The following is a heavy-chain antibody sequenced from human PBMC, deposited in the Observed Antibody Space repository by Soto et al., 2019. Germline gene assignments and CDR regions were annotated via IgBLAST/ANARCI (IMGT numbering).Heavy chain of an antibody. CDR2: ISYDGSNK. Sequence: GGSLRLSCAASGFTFSSYGMHWVRQAPGKGLEWVAVISYDGSNKYYADSVKGRFTISRDNSKNTLYLQMNSLRAEDTAVYYCAKGGYSYGYYYGMDVWGQGTTVTVSS. CDR1: GFTFSSYG. CDR3: AKGGYSYGYYYGMDV. V-gene: IGHV3-30*18. J-gene: IGHJ6*02. D-gene: IGHD5-18*01.